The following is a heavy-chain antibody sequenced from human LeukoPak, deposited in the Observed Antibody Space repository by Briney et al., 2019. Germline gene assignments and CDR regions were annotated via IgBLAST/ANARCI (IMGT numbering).Heavy chain of an antibody. CDR2: ISSSRSTI. CDR1: SLTFSRYE. V-gene: IGHV3-48*03. D-gene: IGHD3-9*01. Sequence: PVRSLRLSSAPASLTFSRYEMDWARQAPREGLDWGSYISSSRSTIYYADSVKGRCTIPRDNAKTSLYLKMNSLRAEDTAVYYCARAPSSERYFDPSWFDPWGQGTLVTVSS. J-gene: IGHJ5*02. CDR3: ARAPSSERYFDPSWFDP.